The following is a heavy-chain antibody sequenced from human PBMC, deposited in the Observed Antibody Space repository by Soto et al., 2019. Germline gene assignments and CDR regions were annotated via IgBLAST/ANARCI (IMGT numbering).Heavy chain of an antibody. V-gene: IGHV1-69*13. J-gene: IGHJ4*02. D-gene: IGHD6-6*01. Sequence: SVKVSCKASGGSFSSYAITWVRQAPGHGLEWMGGIIPIFGTAKYAQKFQGRVTITADESTSTAYMELSSLRSEDTAVYYCARSPYRRSMFVLATDYWGQGTLVTVYS. CDR1: GGSFSSYA. CDR3: ARSPYRRSMFVLATDY. CDR2: IIPIFGTA.